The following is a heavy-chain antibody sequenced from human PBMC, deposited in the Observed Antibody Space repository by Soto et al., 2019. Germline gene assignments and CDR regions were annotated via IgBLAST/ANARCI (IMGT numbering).Heavy chain of an antibody. CDR2: INAGNGNT. Sequence: GASVKVSCKASGYTFTSYAMHWVRQAPGQRLEWMGWINAGNGNTKYSQKFQGRVTITRDTSASTAYMELSSLRSEDTAVYYCARDPNVVVTATHYYYYYGMDVWGQGTTVTV. V-gene: IGHV1-3*01. CDR1: GYTFTSYA. CDR3: ARDPNVVVTATHYYYYYGMDV. J-gene: IGHJ6*02. D-gene: IGHD2-21*02.